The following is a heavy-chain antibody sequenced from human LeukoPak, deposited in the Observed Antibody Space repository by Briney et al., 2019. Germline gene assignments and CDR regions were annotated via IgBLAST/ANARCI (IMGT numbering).Heavy chain of an antibody. CDR1: GDAITSYY. D-gene: IGHD2-2*02. V-gene: IGHV4-59*12. CDR2: VYYTGST. Sequence: PSETLSLTCTVSGDAITSYYWSWIRQPPGKALEWIGYVYYTGSTAYNPSLKSRVTMSVDTSNNQFSLKLSSVTAADTAVYYCARDTCGSNSCYTYYYYMDVWGKGTTVTVSS. CDR3: ARDTCGSNSCYTYYYYMDV. J-gene: IGHJ6*03.